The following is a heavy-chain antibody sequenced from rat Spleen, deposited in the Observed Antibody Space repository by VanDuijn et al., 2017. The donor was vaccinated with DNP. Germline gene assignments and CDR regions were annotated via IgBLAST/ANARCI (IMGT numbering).Heavy chain of an antibody. J-gene: IGHJ2*01. CDR3: ATALGDY. V-gene: IGHV5-19*01. Sequence: EVQLVESGGSLVQSGGSMNLSCAASGFTFSNYGMHWIRQAPTKGLEWVASISPSGGSTYYRDSVKGRFTISRDNAKSTLYLQMDSLRSEDTAAYYCATALGDYWGQGVMVTVSS. CDR2: ISPSGGST. D-gene: IGHD5-1*01. CDR1: GFTFSNYG.